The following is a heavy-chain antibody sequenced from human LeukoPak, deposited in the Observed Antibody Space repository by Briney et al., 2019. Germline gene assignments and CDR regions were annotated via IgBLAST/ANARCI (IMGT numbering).Heavy chain of an antibody. CDR3: ARHADSGFGELAFDY. V-gene: IGHV4-39*01. CDR1: GASISSSSYY. D-gene: IGHD3-10*01. CDR2: IYYSRST. Sequence: SETLSLTCTVSGASISSSSYYWGWIRQPPGKGLEWIGSIYYSRSTYYNPALKSRVTVSVDTSKNQFSLNLSSVTAADTAVYYCARHADSGFGELAFDYWGQGTLVTVSS. J-gene: IGHJ4*02.